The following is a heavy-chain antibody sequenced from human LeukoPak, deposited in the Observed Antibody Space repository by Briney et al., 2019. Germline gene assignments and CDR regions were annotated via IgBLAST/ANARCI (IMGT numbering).Heavy chain of an antibody. V-gene: IGHV3-33*06. J-gene: IGHJ3*02. CDR1: GFTFSSYG. D-gene: IGHD4-17*01. CDR3: AKDPNGDYIGAFDM. CDR2: IWYDGSNE. Sequence: GRSLRLSCAASGFTFSSYGMHWIRQAPGKGLEWVAAIWYDGSNEYYADSVKGRFTISRDNFKNTLYLQMNSLRAEDTALYHCAKDPNGDYIGAFDMWGQGTMVTVSS.